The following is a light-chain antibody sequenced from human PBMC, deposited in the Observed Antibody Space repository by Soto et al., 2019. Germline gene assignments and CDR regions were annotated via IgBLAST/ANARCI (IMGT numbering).Light chain of an antibody. CDR3: QQPRDFT. CDR1: QGISSY. J-gene: IGKJ3*01. Sequence: DIQLTQSPSFLSASVGDRVTITCRASQGISSYLAWYQQKPGKAPKLLIYAASTLQSGVPSRFSGSGSGTEFTLTISSLQPEDFATYYCQQPRDFTFGTGTKVDIK. CDR2: AAS. V-gene: IGKV1-9*01.